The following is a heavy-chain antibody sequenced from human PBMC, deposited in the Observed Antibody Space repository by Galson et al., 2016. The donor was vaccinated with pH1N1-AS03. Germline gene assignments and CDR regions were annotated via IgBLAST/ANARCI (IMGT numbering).Heavy chain of an antibody. CDR3: ERGHVLKGFEY. Sequence: SLRISCAASGFTFSRFWLNWVRQTPGKGLEWVANIKQDGSEKYYVDSVKGRLTISKENAKNSLFLQMNSLRAEDTAVYYCERGHVLKGFEYWGQGTLVTVSS. V-gene: IGHV3-7*01. CDR1: GFTFSRFW. CDR2: IKQDGSEK. D-gene: IGHD3-9*01. J-gene: IGHJ4*02.